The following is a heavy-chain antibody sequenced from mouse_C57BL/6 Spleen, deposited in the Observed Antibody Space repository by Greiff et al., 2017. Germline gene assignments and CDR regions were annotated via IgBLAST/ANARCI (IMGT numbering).Heavy chain of an antibody. J-gene: IGHJ1*03. CDR2: INYDGSST. CDR3: ARGTGSIHWYFDV. Sequence: EVMLVESEGGLVQPGSSMKLSCTASGFTFSDYYMAWVRQVPEKGLEWVANINYDGSSTYYLDSLKSRFIISIDNAKNILYLQMISLTSEDTSTXYCARGTGSIHWYFDVWGTGTTVTVSS. D-gene: IGHD1-1*01. V-gene: IGHV5-16*01. CDR1: GFTFSDYY.